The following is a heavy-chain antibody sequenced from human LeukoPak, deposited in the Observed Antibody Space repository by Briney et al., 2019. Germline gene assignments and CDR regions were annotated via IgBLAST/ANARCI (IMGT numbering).Heavy chain of an antibody. CDR2: IYYSGST. D-gene: IGHD3-22*01. Sequence: SSETLSLTCTVSGGSISSYYWSWIRQPPWKGLEWIGYIYYSGSTNYNPSLKSRVTISVDTSKNQFSLKLSSVTAADTAVYYCARGRYYYDSSGYAYWGQGTLVTVSS. CDR3: ARGRYYYDSSGYAY. J-gene: IGHJ4*02. CDR1: GGSISSYY. V-gene: IGHV4-59*01.